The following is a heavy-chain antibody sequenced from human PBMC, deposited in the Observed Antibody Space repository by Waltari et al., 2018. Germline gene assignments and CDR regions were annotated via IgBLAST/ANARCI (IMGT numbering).Heavy chain of an antibody. D-gene: IGHD6-13*01. CDR1: GFNFDNYD. J-gene: IGHJ4*02. V-gene: IGHV3-9*01. CDR3: AKDSASSSWYEPFDY. Sequence: EVQLVESGGGLVQTGRSLRITCAASGFNFDNYDMHWVRQAQGKGREWVIGISGNSGSIVYADSVKGRFTFSRDNAKNSMYLQMNSVRAEDTACDCCAKDSASSSWYEPFDYWGKGTLVTVSS. CDR2: ISGNSGSI.